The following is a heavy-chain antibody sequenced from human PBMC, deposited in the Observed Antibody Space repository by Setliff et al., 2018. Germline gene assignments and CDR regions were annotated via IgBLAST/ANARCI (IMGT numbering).Heavy chain of an antibody. CDR1: GGSINSHY. CDR3: ARDSDYYDSSGYYRIDY. Sequence: SETLSLTCTVSGGSINSHYWGWIRQPPGKGLEWIGSIYYSGSTNYNPSLKSRVIISVDTSKNQFSLKLSSVTAADTAVYYCARDSDYYDSSGYYRIDYWGQGTPVTVSS. V-gene: IGHV4-59*11. CDR2: IYYSGST. J-gene: IGHJ4*02. D-gene: IGHD3-22*01.